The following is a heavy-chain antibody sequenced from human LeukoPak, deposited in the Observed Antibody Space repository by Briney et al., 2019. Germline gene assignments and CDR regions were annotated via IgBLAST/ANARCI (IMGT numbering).Heavy chain of an antibody. CDR2: IYPGDSDT. J-gene: IGHJ3*02. Sequence: GESLKISCKGSGYSFTTYWIGWVRQMPGKGLECMGIIYPGDSDTRYSPSFQGQVTISADKSIGTAYLQWSSLKASDTAMYYCARGHLEWLLYHDAFDIWGQGTMVTVSS. V-gene: IGHV5-51*01. CDR3: ARGHLEWLLYHDAFDI. CDR1: GYSFTTYW. D-gene: IGHD3-3*01.